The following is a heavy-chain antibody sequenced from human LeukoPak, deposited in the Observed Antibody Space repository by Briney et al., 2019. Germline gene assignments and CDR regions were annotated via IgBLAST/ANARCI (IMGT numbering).Heavy chain of an antibody. Sequence: SETLSLTCTVSGGSISSYYWSWIRQPPGKGLEWIGYIYYSGSTNYNPSLKSRVTISVDTSKNQFSLKLSSVTAADTAVYYCARVGDNFWSGYYRPYYYGMDVWGQGTTVTVSS. CDR2: IYYSGST. CDR3: ARVGDNFWSGYYRPYYYGMDV. CDR1: GGSISSYY. V-gene: IGHV4-59*01. D-gene: IGHD3-3*01. J-gene: IGHJ6*02.